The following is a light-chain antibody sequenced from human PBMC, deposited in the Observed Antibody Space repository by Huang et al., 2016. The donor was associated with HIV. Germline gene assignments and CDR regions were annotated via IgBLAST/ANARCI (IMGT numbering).Light chain of an antibody. CDR2: CAS. J-gene: IGKJ2*01. CDR1: QSVLHTSNNNNL. Sequence: DIVMTQSPDSLAVFPGERATINCNSSQSVLHTSNNNNLLAWYQQQPGQPPKLRMYCASARESGVPDRFSGSGSGTDFTLTISSLQTEDVAVYYCQQYSAIPYTFGQGTKVEIK. CDR3: QQYSAIPYT. V-gene: IGKV4-1*01.